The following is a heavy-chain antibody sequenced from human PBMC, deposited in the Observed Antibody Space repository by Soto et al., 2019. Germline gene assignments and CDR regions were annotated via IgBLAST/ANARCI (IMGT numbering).Heavy chain of an antibody. CDR1: GYTFTSYG. J-gene: IGHJ6*03. Sequence: GASVKVSCKASGYTFTSYGISWVRQAPGQGLEWMGWISAYNGNTNYAQKLQGRVTMTTDTSTSTAYMELRSLRSDDTAVYYCARDGIQQYYDFWSGYTYYYYMDVWGKGTTVTVSS. CDR3: ARDGIQQYYDFWSGYTYYYYMDV. D-gene: IGHD3-3*01. CDR2: ISAYNGNT. V-gene: IGHV1-18*01.